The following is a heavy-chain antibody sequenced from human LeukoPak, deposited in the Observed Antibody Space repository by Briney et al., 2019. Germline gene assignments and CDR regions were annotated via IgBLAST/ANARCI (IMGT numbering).Heavy chain of an antibody. CDR3: ARDLGGYFDY. V-gene: IGHV3-7*01. CDR1: GFTFSSYS. J-gene: IGHJ4*02. Sequence: PGGSLRLSCAASGFTFSSYSMNWVRQAPGKGLEWVASINEDGSEIHYVDSVKGRFTISRDNAKDSLYLQMNSLRAEDTAVYYCARDLGGYFDYWGQGTLVTVSS. D-gene: IGHD3-16*01. CDR2: INEDGSEI.